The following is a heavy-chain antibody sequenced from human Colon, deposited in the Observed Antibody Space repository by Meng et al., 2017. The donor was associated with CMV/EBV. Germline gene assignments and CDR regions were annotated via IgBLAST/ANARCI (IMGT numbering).Heavy chain of an antibody. CDR2: INPNSGGT. V-gene: IGHV1-2*02. D-gene: IGHD3-22*01. J-gene: IGHJ5*02. CDR3: ARAEESHYYDSSGLPGWFDP. Sequence: FTGYYINWVRQVPGQGLEWMGRINPNSGGTNYAQKFQGRVTMTGDTSISIAYMDLSRLTFDDTAVYYCARAEESHYYDSSGLPGWFDPWGQGTLVTVSS. CDR1: FTGYY.